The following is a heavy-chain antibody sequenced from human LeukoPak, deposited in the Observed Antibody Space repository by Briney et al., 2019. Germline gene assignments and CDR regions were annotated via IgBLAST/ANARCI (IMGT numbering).Heavy chain of an antibody. CDR2: IYSDGGT. CDR1: GFSVSSNC. Sequence: GGSLRLSCAASGFSVSSNCMSWVRQAPGKGLEWVSVIYSDGGTHYADSVKGRFTISRDNSKNTLYLQINTLRAEDTAMYYCARADYVWGSYRLSQSFDAFDIWGQGTMVTVSS. D-gene: IGHD3-16*02. CDR3: ARADYVWGSYRLSQSFDAFDI. V-gene: IGHV3-53*01. J-gene: IGHJ3*02.